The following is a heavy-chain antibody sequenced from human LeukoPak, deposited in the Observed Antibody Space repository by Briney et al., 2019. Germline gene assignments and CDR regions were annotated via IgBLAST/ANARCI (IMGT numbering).Heavy chain of an antibody. Sequence: GSLRLSCAASGFTFSSYWMNWVRQAPGKGLEWVAVIWYDGSNKYYADSVKGRFTISRDNSKNTLYLQMNSLRAEDTAVYYCARGGYSYGLDYWGQGTLVTVSS. CDR2: IWYDGSNK. D-gene: IGHD5-18*01. CDR3: ARGGYSYGLDY. CDR1: GFTFSSYW. V-gene: IGHV3-33*08. J-gene: IGHJ4*02.